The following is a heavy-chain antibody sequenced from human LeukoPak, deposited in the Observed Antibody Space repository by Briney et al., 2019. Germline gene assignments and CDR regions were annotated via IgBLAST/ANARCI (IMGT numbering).Heavy chain of an antibody. CDR3: ARQYFGMIVLEAFDI. V-gene: IGHV4-59*08. CDR2: IYYSGST. J-gene: IGHJ3*02. CDR1: GGSISSYY. D-gene: IGHD3-22*01. Sequence: SETLCLTCTVSGGSISSYYWSWIRQPPGKGLEWIGYIYYSGSTNYNPALKSRVTISVDTSKNQFSLKLSSVTAADTAVYYCARQYFGMIVLEAFDIWGQGTMVTVSS.